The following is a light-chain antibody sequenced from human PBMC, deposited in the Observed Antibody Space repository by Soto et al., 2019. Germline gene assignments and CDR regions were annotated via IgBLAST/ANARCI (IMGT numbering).Light chain of an antibody. Sequence: QSALTQPASVSGSPGQSITISCTGTSSDVGGYNYVSWYQHHPGKAPKLIIYDVTNRPSGVSNPFSGSKSGNTASLTISGPQPEEEADYYCSSNTTTNTRQIVFGTGTKVTVL. CDR3: SSNTTTNTRQIV. CDR2: DVT. V-gene: IGLV2-14*03. J-gene: IGLJ1*01. CDR1: SSDVGGYNY.